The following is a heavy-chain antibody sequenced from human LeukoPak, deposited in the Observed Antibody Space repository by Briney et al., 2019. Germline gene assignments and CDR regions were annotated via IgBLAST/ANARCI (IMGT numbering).Heavy chain of an antibody. J-gene: IGHJ4*02. Sequence: SETLSLTCTVSGGSISSSSYYWGWIRQPPGKGLEWIGSIYYSGSTYYNPSLKSRVTISVDTSKNQFSLKLSSVTAADTAVYYCARTMSGDGYNSGFDYWGQGTLVTVSS. CDR2: IYYSGST. CDR3: ARTMSGDGYNSGFDY. D-gene: IGHD5-24*01. CDR1: GGSISSSSYY. V-gene: IGHV4-39*07.